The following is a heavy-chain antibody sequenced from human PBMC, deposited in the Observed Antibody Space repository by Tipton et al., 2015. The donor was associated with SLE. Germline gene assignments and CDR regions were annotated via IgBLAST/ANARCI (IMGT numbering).Heavy chain of an antibody. CDR3: AREGISLLDAFDV. V-gene: IGHV3-48*03. J-gene: IGHJ3*01. Sequence: SLRLSCVTSGFNFKSYAMNWVRQAPGKGLEWISYISVSGSTIYYADSVKGRFTISRDNTKNSLYLQMNSLRAEDTAIYFCAREGISLLDAFDVWGQGTMVTVSS. CDR1: GFNFKSYA. CDR2: ISVSGSTI. D-gene: IGHD2-21*02.